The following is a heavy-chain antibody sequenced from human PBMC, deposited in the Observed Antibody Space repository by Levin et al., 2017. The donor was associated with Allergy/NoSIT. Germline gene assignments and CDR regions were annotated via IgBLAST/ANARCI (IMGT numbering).Heavy chain of an antibody. CDR1: GFTFSSYA. CDR2: ISGSGGST. V-gene: IGHV3-23*01. J-gene: IGHJ4*02. CDR3: AKGRPLVWFGEVPALDY. D-gene: IGHD3-10*01. Sequence: GESLKISCAASGFTFSSYAMSWVRQAPGKGLEWVSAISGSGGSTYYADSVKGRFTISRDNSKNTLYLQMNSLRAEDTAVYYCAKGRPLVWFGEVPALDYWGQGTLVTVSS.